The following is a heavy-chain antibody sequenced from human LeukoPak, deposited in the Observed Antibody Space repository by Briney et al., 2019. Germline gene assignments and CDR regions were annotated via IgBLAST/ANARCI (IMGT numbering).Heavy chain of an antibody. CDR2: ISINGDGT. CDR1: GFTFNNYA. V-gene: IGHV3-23*01. CDR3: AKASTPEYYFDY. Sequence: PGGSLRLSCAASGFTFNNYALSWVRQAPGKGLEWVSAISINGDGTYYADSVKGRFTISRDNSKNTLYLQMNSLRAEDTAVYYCAKASTPEYYFDYWGQGTLVTVSS. J-gene: IGHJ4*02.